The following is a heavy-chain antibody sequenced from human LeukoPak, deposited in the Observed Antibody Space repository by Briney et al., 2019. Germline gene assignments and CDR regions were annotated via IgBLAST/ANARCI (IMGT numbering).Heavy chain of an antibody. CDR3: ARLSYYYDST. CDR1: GGSISSGSYY. V-gene: IGHV4-61*02. J-gene: IGHJ5*02. CDR2: IHTSGST. D-gene: IGHD3-22*01. Sequence: SETLSLTCTVSGGSISSGSYYWSWIRQPAGKGLEWIGRIHTSGSTNQNPSLKSRVTISVYTSKNQFFLKLSSVTAADTAVYYCARLSYYYDSTWGQGTLVTVSS.